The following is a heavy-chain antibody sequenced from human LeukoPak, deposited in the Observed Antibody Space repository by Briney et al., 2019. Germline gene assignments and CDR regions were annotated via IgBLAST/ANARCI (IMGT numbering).Heavy chain of an antibody. J-gene: IGHJ6*04. CDR1: GFTFSSYE. CDR3: AELGITMIGGV. Sequence: GGALRLSCAASGFTFSSYEMNWVRQAPGKGLEWGSYISSSGSTIYYADSVKGRFTISRDNAKNSLYLQMNSLRAEDTAVYYCAELGITMIGGVWGKGTTVTISS. CDR2: ISSSGSTI. D-gene: IGHD3-10*02. V-gene: IGHV3-48*03.